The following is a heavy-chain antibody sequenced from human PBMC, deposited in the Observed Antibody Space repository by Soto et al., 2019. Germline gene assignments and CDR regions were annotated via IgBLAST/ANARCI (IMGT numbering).Heavy chain of an antibody. V-gene: IGHV4-34*01. CDR2: IDRTGST. J-gene: IGHJ5*02. Sequence: QVRLQQWGAGLLKPSETLSLTCAVNDGAFTGYYWCWIRQPPGKGLEWIGEIDRTGSTNYNSSLKGRITFSVDTSKHQFSLKLTSVTAADTGVYYCASGTRPRPTWGQGTLVTVSS. CDR1: DGAFTGYY. D-gene: IGHD1-1*01. CDR3: ASGTRPRPT.